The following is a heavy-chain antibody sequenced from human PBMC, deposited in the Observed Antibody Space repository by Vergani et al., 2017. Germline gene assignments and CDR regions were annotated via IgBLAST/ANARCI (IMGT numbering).Heavy chain of an antibody. CDR3: ARAASGYSSSTSCYSYYYYYMDV. J-gene: IGHJ6*03. Sequence: QVQLQESGPGLVKPSQTLSLTCTVSGGSISSGDYYWSWIRQPPGKGLEWIGYIYYSGSTYYNPSLKSRVTISVDTSKNQFSLKLSSVTAADTAVYYCARAASGYSSSTSCYSYYYYYMDVWGKGTTVTVSS. CDR1: GGSISSGDYY. D-gene: IGHD2-2*01. V-gene: IGHV4-30-4*08. CDR2: IYYSGST.